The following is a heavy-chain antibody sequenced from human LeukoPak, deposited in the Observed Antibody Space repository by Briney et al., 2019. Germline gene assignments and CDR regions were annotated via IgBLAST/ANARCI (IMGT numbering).Heavy chain of an antibody. CDR1: GFTFSGYS. D-gene: IGHD3-22*01. J-gene: IGHJ4*02. Sequence: GGSLRLSCAASGFTFSGYSMHWARQGSGKGLVWLSGIYGDGSVADHADSVKGRFTISRDNAKNTVYLQMNSLRAEHTAVYYCGRGHYGPDYWGQGTLVTVSS. CDR3: GRGHYGPDY. CDR2: IYGDGSVA. V-gene: IGHV3-74*01.